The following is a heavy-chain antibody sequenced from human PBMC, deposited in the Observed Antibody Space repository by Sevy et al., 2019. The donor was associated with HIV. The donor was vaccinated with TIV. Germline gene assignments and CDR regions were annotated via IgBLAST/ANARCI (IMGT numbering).Heavy chain of an antibody. CDR2: TNDFGST. V-gene: IGHV4-38-2*01. CDR3: ARVSGAVPVADY. Sequence: SETLSLNCAVSGYSISSGYYWGWIRQPPGKGLKWIGRTNDFGSTYYNPSLKNRVTISVDTSKNQFSLKLNSVTAADTAVYYCARVSGAVPVADYWGQGTLVTVSS. D-gene: IGHD2-2*01. CDR1: GYSISSGYY. J-gene: IGHJ4*02.